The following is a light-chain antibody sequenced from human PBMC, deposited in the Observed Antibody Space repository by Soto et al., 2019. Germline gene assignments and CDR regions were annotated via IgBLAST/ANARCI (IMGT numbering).Light chain of an antibody. V-gene: IGKV3-20*01. CDR2: GAS. CDR3: QQYHRSPQT. J-gene: IGKJ1*01. CDR1: QTVGGNF. Sequence: IVLAQSPGTLSLSPGERAALSCRASQTVGGNFLAWYQQKPGQAPRLLIYGASTRATGIPDRFSGSGSGTDFTLTISRLEPEDFAVYYCQQYHRSPQTFGQGTKVDIK.